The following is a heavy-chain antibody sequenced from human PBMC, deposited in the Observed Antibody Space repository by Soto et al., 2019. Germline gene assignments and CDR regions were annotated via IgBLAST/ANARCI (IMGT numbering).Heavy chain of an antibody. J-gene: IGHJ6*02. Sequence: QITLTESGPPLVKPTQTLTLTCTFSGISLTNSGVGGPWIRQPPGKALEWLAVMYWDDAKHFSPSQKSRLTNTTDTPKNQVVLTMTNMDSWETAPCCSAQRDFNPYGMDVWGQGTTVIVSS. CDR1: GISLTNSGVG. CDR2: MYWDDAK. CDR3: AQRDFNPYGMDV. V-gene: IGHV2-5*02.